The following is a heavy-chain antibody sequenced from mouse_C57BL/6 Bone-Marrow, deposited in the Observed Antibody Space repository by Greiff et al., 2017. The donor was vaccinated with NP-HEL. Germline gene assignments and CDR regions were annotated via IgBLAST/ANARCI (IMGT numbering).Heavy chain of an antibody. D-gene: IGHD4-1*01. CDR1: GYTFTSYW. J-gene: IGHJ1*03. CDR3: AREVSLTGTRWYFDV. V-gene: IGHV1-64*01. CDR2: IHPNSGST. Sequence: QVHLKQPGAELVKPGASVKLSCKASGYTFTSYWMHWVKQRPGQGLEWIGMIHPNSGSTNYNEKFKSKATLTVDKSSSTAYMQLSSLTSEDSAVYYCAREVSLTGTRWYFDVWGTGTTVTVSS.